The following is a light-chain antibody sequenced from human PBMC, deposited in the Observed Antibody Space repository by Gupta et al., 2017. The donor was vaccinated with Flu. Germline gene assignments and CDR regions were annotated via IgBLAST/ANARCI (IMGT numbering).Light chain of an antibody. Sequence: DTQMTQSTSSLSASVGDRITITCRASQYISSYLAWFQQKPGEAPKCLIYGTSKVQSGVPSRFSGSGSGTDFTLTISILQPEDFAAYCCQHENDYPQTFGQGTKVEVK. CDR1: QYISSY. J-gene: IGKJ1*01. CDR2: GTS. V-gene: IGKV1-16*01. CDR3: QHENDYPQT.